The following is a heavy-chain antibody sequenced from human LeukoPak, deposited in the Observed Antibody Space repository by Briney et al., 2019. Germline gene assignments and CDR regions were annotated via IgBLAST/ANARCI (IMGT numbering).Heavy chain of an antibody. CDR2: INGDGSGT. CDR3: AREFELQYYYDSSGNFDY. J-gene: IGHJ4*02. CDR1: GFTFSSYW. Sequence: GGSLRLSCAASGFTFSSYWMHWVRQAPGKGLVWVSRINGDGSGTTYADFVKGRFTISRDNAKNTLYLQMNSLRAEDTAVYYCAREFELQYYYDSSGNFDYWGQGTLVTVSS. V-gene: IGHV3-74*01. D-gene: IGHD3-22*01.